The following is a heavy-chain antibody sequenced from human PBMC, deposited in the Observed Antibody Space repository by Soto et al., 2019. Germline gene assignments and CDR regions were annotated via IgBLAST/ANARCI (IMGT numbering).Heavy chain of an antibody. D-gene: IGHD2-15*01. V-gene: IGHV2-5*02. Sequence: QLTLKESGPTLVKPTQTLTLTCTFSGFSLSTSGVGVGWIRQPPGKALEWLALIYWDVDKRYSPSLKSRLTITKDTSKNQVGLTMTNMHPVDTATYYCAHPHPVVVVAASPINWFDPWGQGTLVTVSA. CDR2: IYWDVDK. CDR1: GFSLSTSGVG. CDR3: AHPHPVVVVAASPINWFDP. J-gene: IGHJ5*02.